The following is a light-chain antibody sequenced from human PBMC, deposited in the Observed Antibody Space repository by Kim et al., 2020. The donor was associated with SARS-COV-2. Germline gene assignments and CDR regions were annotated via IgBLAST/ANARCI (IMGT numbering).Light chain of an antibody. J-gene: IGKJ1*01. CDR2: GAS. Sequence: EIVLTQSPGTLSLSPGERATLSCRASQSVSSNYLAWFQQKPGQAPRLLIYGASSRATGIPDRFSGSGSGTDFTLSIRRLEPEDFAVYYCQQYGSSPPWTFGQGTKVDIK. V-gene: IGKV3-20*01. CDR3: QQYGSSPPWT. CDR1: QSVSSNY.